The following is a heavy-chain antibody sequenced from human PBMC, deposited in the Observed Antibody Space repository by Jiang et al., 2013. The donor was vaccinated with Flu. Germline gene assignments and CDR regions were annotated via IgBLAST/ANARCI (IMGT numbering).Heavy chain of an antibody. CDR2: TYYRSKWYN. CDR1: GDSVSSNSDA. J-gene: IGHJ4*02. CDR3: ARDRGWERPFSY. Sequence: LAQTLSLTCAISGDSVSSNSDAWNWIRQSPSRGLEWLGRTYYRSKWYNDYAVSVKSRITITPDTSKNQFSLQLNSVTPEDTAMYYCARDRGWERPFSYWGQGTLVTVSS. V-gene: IGHV6-1*01. D-gene: IGHD6-19*01.